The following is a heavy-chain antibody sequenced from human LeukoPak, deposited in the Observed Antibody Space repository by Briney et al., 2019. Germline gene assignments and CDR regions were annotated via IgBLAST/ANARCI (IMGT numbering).Heavy chain of an antibody. CDR2: IYYSGST. V-gene: IGHV4-59*08. D-gene: IGHD6-19*01. Sequence: SETLSLTCTVSGGSISSYYWSWIRQPPGKGLEWIGYIYYSGSTNYNPSLKSRVTISVDTSKNQFSLKLSSVTAADTAVYYCARHVGSSGWTRRGWFDPWGQGTLVTVSS. CDR1: GGSISSYY. J-gene: IGHJ5*02. CDR3: ARHVGSSGWTRRGWFDP.